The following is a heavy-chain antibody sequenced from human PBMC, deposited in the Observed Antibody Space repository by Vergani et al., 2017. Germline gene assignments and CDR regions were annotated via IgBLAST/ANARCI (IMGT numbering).Heavy chain of an antibody. CDR2: IDHTGRP. D-gene: IGHD2-8*01. Sequence: QVQLQQWGGGLLKPSETLSLTCVVNGGSFTSYHWTWIRQSPGEGLEWVGDIDHTGRPDYNPPLKSRLTMSVDKSRNQFSLPLNSVTATDTAIYFCARVNTETNGHLYYYYYTYVWVEGTAVTVS. V-gene: IGHV4-34*01. CDR3: ARVNTETNGHLYYYYYTYV. CDR1: GGSFTSYH. J-gene: IGHJ6*03.